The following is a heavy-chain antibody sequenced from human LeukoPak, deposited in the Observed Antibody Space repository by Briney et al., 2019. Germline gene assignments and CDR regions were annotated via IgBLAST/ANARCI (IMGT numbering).Heavy chain of an antibody. J-gene: IGHJ4*02. Sequence: GGSLRLSCAASGFTFSNFGMSWVRQAPGKGLEWVSVISGSGGSTYYADSVKGRFTISRDNAKNSLYLQMNSLRAEDTAVYYCARHVVAVGFDYWGQGTLVTVSS. D-gene: IGHD3-22*01. CDR3: ARHVVAVGFDY. V-gene: IGHV3-23*01. CDR1: GFTFSNFG. CDR2: ISGSGGST.